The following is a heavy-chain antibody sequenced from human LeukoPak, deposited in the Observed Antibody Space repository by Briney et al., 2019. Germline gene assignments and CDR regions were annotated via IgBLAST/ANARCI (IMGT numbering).Heavy chain of an antibody. D-gene: IGHD1-26*01. J-gene: IGHJ6*03. V-gene: IGHV3-23*01. CDR2: LSGSGGST. CDR3: AKGASQSYYYYYMDV. CDR1: GFTFSSYA. Sequence: PGGSLRLSCAASGFTFSSYAMSWVRQAPGKGLEWVSALSGSGGSTYYADSVKGRFTISRDNSKNTLYLQMNSLRAEDTAVYYCAKGASQSYYYYYMDVWGKGTTVTVSS.